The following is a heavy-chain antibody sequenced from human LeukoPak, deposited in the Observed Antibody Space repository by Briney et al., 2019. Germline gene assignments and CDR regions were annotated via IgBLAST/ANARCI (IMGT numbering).Heavy chain of an antibody. J-gene: IGHJ4*02. CDR3: ARAVYYYYSSGYYSYYFDY. Sequence: AETLTLTCTVSGGSISSYYWSWLRQPPGKGLEWIGYIYYSGSTNYNPSLKSRVTISVDTSKNQFSLKLSSVTAADTAVYYCARAVYYYYSSGYYSYYFDYWGQGTLVTVSS. D-gene: IGHD3-22*01. CDR1: GGSISSYY. CDR2: IYYSGST. V-gene: IGHV4-59*08.